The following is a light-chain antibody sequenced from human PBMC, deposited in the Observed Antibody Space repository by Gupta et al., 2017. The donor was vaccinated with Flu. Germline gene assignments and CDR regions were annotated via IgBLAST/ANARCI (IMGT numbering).Light chain of an antibody. CDR3: CAYAGSDNLV. CDR1: SSDVGGYNY. Sequence: SALTQPRPGSGSPGQSVTISCPGTSSDVGGYNYVSWYQQHPGKAPILMFYDVSKRPAGSPGRFSGSKACNTASLTISAPQAEDDADYYCCAYAGSDNLVFGGGTKLTVL. CDR2: DVS. J-gene: IGLJ2*01. V-gene: IGLV2-11*01.